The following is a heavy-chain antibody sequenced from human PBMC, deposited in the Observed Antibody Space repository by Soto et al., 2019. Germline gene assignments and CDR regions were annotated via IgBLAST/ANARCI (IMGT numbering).Heavy chain of an antibody. V-gene: IGHV4-39*01. CDR2: IYYSGST. J-gene: IGHJ6*02. CDR3: AIMVGYSYGPYYYYYGMDV. CDR1: GGSISSSSYY. Sequence: PSETLSLTCSVSGGSISSSSYYWGWIRQPPGKGLEWIGSIYYSGSTYYNPSLKSRVTISVDTSKNQFSLKLSSVTAADTAMYYCAIMVGYSYGPYYYYYGMDVWGQGTTVTISS. D-gene: IGHD5-18*01.